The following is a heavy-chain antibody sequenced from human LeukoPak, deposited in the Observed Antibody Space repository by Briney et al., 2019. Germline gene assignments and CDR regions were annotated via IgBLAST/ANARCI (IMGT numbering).Heavy chain of an antibody. CDR3: GRGCGSSTSCYILGY. V-gene: IGHV3-21*01. CDR2: ISSSSSYI. Sequence: GGALRLSCAASGFTFSSYSMNWVRQAPGKGLEWVSSISSSSSYIYYADSVKGRFTISRDNAKNSLYLQMNSLRAEDTAVYYCGRGCGSSTSCYILGYWGQGTLVTVSS. CDR1: GFTFSSYS. J-gene: IGHJ4*02. D-gene: IGHD2-2*02.